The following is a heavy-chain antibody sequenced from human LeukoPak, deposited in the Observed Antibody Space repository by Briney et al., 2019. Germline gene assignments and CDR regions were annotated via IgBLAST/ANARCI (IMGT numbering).Heavy chain of an antibody. CDR3: ARFSKGGGWLPGLDAFDI. D-gene: IGHD5-24*01. CDR2: IYHSGST. Sequence: PSQTLSLTCTVSGGSISSGGYYWSWIRQPPGNGLEWIGYIYHSGSTYYNPSLKSRVTISVDTSKNQFSLKLSSVTAADTAVYYCARFSKGGGWLPGLDAFDIWGQGTMVTVSS. CDR1: GGSISSGGYY. V-gene: IGHV4-30-2*01. J-gene: IGHJ3*02.